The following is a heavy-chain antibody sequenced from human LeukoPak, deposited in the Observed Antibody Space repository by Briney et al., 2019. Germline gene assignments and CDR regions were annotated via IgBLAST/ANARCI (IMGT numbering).Heavy chain of an antibody. CDR1: GGSFSNYF. CDR2: IYPTGST. V-gene: IGHV4-59*10. CDR3: ARGTTGTTGYNYYMDV. D-gene: IGHD1-1*01. Sequence: SETLSLTCAVYGGSFSNYFWSWIRQPAGKGLEWIGRIYPTGSTNYSPSLKSRVTISLDKSKNQYFLNLTSVTATDTAVYYCARGTTGTTGYNYYMDVWGKGTTVIVSS. J-gene: IGHJ6*03.